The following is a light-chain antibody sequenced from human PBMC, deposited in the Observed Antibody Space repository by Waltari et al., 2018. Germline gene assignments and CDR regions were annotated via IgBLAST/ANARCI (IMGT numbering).Light chain of an antibody. CDR1: SGINVGTYR. CDR2: YKSDSYY. CDR3: MIWHSSAYV. Sequence: QAVLTQPSSLSASPGASASLTCTLRSGINVGTYRIYWYQQKPGSPPQYLLRYKSDSYYQQCSGVPIRFSGSKDASANAWILLISGLQSEDESDYYCMIWHSSAYVFGTGTKVTVL. J-gene: IGLJ1*01. V-gene: IGLV5-45*02.